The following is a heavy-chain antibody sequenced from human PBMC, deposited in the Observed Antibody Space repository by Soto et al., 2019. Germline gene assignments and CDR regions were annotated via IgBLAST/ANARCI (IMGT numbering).Heavy chain of an antibody. J-gene: IGHJ6*02. V-gene: IGHV3-15*07. CDR2: IKSKTDYGTT. CDR1: GFTFSNAW. Sequence: EVQLVESGGGLVKPGGSLRLSCAASGFTFSNAWMNWVRQAPGKGLEWVGRIKSKTDYGTTDYAATGKGRFTISRDDSKNTLYLQMNSLKPEDTAVYYCATESRDSRSWLYYYGMDVWGQGTTVTVS. D-gene: IGHD6-13*01. CDR3: ATESRDSRSWLYYYGMDV.